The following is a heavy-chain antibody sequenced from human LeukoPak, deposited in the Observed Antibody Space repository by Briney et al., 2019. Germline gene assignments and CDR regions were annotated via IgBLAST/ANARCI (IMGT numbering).Heavy chain of an antibody. D-gene: IGHD6-19*01. CDR3: AKDWSSGWTRFDY. J-gene: IGHJ4*02. CDR2: ISYDGSNK. V-gene: IGHV3-30*18. Sequence: PGGSLRLSCAASGFTFSSYGMHWVRQAPGKGLEWVAVISYDGSNKYYADSVKGRFTISRDNSKNTLYLQVNSLRAEDTAVYYCAKDWSSGWTRFDYWGQGTLVTVSS. CDR1: GFTFSSYG.